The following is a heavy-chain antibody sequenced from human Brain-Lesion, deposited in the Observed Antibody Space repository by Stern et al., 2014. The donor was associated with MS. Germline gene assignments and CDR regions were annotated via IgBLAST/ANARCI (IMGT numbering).Heavy chain of an antibody. D-gene: IGHD5-18*01. CDR2: IIGDGGRT. CDR1: GFTFSTYW. V-gene: IGHV3-74*02. J-gene: IGHJ5*02. CDR3: ARAHVDTWDWFDP. Sequence: EVQLVESGGDLVQPGGSLRLSCTASGFTFSTYWMHWVRHAPGKGLAWVSRIIGDGGRTSYADSVKCRVTISRDNAKNTLYVQMNSLRVEDTAVYYCARAHVDTWDWFDPWGQGTRVTVSS.